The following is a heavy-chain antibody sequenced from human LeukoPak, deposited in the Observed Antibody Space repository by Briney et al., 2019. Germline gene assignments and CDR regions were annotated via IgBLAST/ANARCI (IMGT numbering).Heavy chain of an antibody. Sequence: SETLSLTCTVSGGSISSNNYYWSWIRQPPGREMEWIASINYGGTTYYNPSLKSRVTISVDTSKNHFSLRLSSVTAADTAVYYCARGQIPQITMVRPYGMDVRGQGTTVTVSS. CDR3: ARGQIPQITMVRPYGMDV. V-gene: IGHV4-39*02. CDR1: GGSISSNNYY. J-gene: IGHJ6*02. CDR2: INYGGTT. D-gene: IGHD3-10*01.